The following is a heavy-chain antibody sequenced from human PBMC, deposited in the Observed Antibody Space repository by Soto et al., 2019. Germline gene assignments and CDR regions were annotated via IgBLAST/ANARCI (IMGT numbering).Heavy chain of an antibody. D-gene: IGHD1-26*01. CDR3: ESYSGSYQGHYYYYGMDV. V-gene: IGHV5-10-1*01. CDR2: IDSSDTYT. J-gene: IGHJ6*02. Sequence: GESLKISCNGSGDSFPIYWISWVPQMPGKGAEWMGRIDSSDTYTNYIPSLQGHVTISADKSISTAYLQWSSMKASDNAMYYCESYSGSYQGHYYYYGMDVWGQGTTVTVSS. CDR1: GDSFPIYW.